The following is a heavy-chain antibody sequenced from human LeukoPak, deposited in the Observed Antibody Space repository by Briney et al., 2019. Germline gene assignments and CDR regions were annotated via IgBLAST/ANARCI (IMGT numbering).Heavy chain of an antibody. Sequence: GGSLRLSCAASGFTFSSYWMHWVRQAPGKGLVWVSRINSDGSSTSYADSVKGRFTISRDHAKNTLYLQMNSLRAEDTAVYYCARSTSKSGIVVAGINWGQGTLVTVSS. J-gene: IGHJ4*02. D-gene: IGHD6-19*01. CDR2: INSDGSST. CDR1: GFTFSSYW. CDR3: ARSTSKSGIVVAGIN. V-gene: IGHV3-74*01.